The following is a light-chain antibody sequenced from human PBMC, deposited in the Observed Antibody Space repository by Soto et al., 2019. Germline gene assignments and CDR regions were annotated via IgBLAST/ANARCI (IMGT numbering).Light chain of an antibody. J-gene: IGKJ1*01. CDR3: QQYHIYYWT. V-gene: IGKV1-5*03. CDR2: RAS. CDR1: QDIGTW. Sequence: DIQMTQSPSTLSASVGDRVTITFRASQDIGTWLAWYQQKPEKAPKVLIYRASHLESGVPSRFSPSGSVKHFSLTVNSLQADDFATYYCQQYHIYYWTVGQGTKVDIK.